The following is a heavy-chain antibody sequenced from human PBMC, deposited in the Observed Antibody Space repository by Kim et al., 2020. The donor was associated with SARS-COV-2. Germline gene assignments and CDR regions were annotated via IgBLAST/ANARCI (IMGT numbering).Heavy chain of an antibody. CDR1: GFTFDTYR. D-gene: IGHD3-22*01. V-gene: IGHV3-48*02. Sequence: GGSLRLSCAASGFTFDTYRMHWVRQAPGKGLEWVASICSNSTTEYYADSVRGRFTISRDNAKNSLYLQMNSLRDEDTAVYYCAKSYFESSGYLAYWGQGTLVTVSS. CDR3: AKSYFESSGYLAY. J-gene: IGHJ4*02. CDR2: ICSNSTTE.